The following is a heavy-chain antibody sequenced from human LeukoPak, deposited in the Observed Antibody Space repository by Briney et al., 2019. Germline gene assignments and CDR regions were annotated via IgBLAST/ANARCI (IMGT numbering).Heavy chain of an antibody. CDR2: ISAYNGNT. J-gene: IGHJ6*03. V-gene: IGHV1-18*01. Sequence: ASVKVSCKASGYTFTSYGISWVRQAHPQGLEWVGWISAYNGNTNYAHTLQGRVTMTTDTSTSTAYMELRSLMSDDTAVYYCARAIRYSSGNYYYYMDVWGKGTTVTISS. D-gene: IGHD6-19*01. CDR1: GYTFTSYG. CDR3: ARAIRYSSGNYYYYMDV.